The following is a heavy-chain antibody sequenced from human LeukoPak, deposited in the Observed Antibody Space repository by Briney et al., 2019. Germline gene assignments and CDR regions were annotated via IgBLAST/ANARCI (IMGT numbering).Heavy chain of an antibody. J-gene: IGHJ5*02. V-gene: IGHV4-30-2*06. CDR1: GGAIASGGHS. D-gene: IGHD3-10*01. CDR2: IYDRGPA. CDR3: ARSRQASGLLSS. Sequence: PSQTLSLTCTVSGGAIASGGHSWNWIRQSPGKGLEWIGCIYDRGPAYYNPSLKSRFTISVDRPKNQFFLNVTSLTAADTAVYYCARSRQASGLLSSWGQGTPVVVSS.